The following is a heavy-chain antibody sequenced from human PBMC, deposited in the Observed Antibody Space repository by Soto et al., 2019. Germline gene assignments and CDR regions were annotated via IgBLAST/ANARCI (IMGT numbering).Heavy chain of an antibody. CDR2: INSDGSST. D-gene: IGHD3-10*01. CDR1: GFTFSIYW. Sequence: GGSLRLSCAASGFTFSIYWMHWVRQAPGKGLVWVSGINSDGSSTRYADSVKGRFTVSRDNAKNTLYLQMNSLRAEDTAVYYCARAWTSKITVRGVIPGGYWGQGTLVTVSS. CDR3: ARAWTSKITVRGVIPGGY. V-gene: IGHV3-74*01. J-gene: IGHJ4*02.